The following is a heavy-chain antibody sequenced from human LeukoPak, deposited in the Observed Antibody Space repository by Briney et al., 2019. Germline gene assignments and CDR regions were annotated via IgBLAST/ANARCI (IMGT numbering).Heavy chain of an antibody. Sequence: GGSLRLSCAASGFTFSSYSMNWVRQAPGKGLEWGSYISSSSTTIYYADSVKGRFTISRDNAKKSLYLQMNSLRDEDTAVYYCARDYYDGSDYYFSTFDYWGQGTLVTVSS. V-gene: IGHV3-48*02. CDR3: ARDYYDGSDYYFSTFDY. CDR2: ISSSSTTI. J-gene: IGHJ4*02. D-gene: IGHD3-22*01. CDR1: GFTFSSYS.